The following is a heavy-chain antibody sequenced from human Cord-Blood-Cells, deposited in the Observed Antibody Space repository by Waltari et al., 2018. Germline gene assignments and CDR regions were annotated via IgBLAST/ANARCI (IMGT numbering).Heavy chain of an antibody. CDR1: GGSFSGYY. CDR2: INHSGST. V-gene: IGHV4-34*01. J-gene: IGHJ6*02. Sequence: QVQLQQWGAGLLKPSETLSLTCAVYGGSFSGYYWSWIRQPPGKGLEWIGEINHSGSTNYNPSLKSRVTRSVDTSKNQFSLKLSSVTAADTAVYYCARDGLRYNYYYYYGMDVWGQGTTVTVSS. CDR3: ARDGLRYNYYYYYGMDV. D-gene: IGHD3-9*01.